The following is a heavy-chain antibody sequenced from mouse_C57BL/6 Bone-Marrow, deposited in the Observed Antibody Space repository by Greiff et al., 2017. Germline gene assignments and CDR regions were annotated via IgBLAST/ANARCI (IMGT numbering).Heavy chain of an antibody. Sequence: QVQLQQSGPELVKPGASVKISCKASGYAFSSSWMNWVKQRPGKGLEWIGRIYPGDGDTNYNGKFKGKATLTADKSSSTAYMQLSSLTSEDSAVYFGAPLGSSSAWYCDVGGTGTTVTVSS. CDR2: IYPGDGDT. J-gene: IGHJ1*03. CDR1: GYAFSSSW. CDR3: APLGSSSAWYCDV. V-gene: IGHV1-82*01. D-gene: IGHD1-1*01.